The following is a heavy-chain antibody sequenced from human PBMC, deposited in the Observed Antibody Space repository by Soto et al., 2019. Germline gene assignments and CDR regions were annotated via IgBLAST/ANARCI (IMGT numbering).Heavy chain of an antibody. CDR2: IYYSGGT. CDR3: TREQSDDNYFDP. Sequence: SETLSLTCTVSGAAISSGGYFYTWVRQPPGKGLEWLGYIYYSGGTNYNPSLKSRVTISLDKSKSQFSLRLISVTAADTAVYYCTREQSDDNYFDPWGQGTLVTVSS. J-gene: IGHJ5*02. CDR1: GAAISSGGYF. V-gene: IGHV4-61*08. D-gene: IGHD6-19*01.